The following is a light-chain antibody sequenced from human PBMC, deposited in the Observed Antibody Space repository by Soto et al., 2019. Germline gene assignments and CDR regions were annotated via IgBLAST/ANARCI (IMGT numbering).Light chain of an antibody. CDR1: QSIRSN. V-gene: IGKV3-11*01. Sequence: EIVMTQSPATLSVSPGERVIFSCRASQSIRSNLAWYQHKPGQAPRLLISDASAGATGIPARFSGSGSGTDFTLNISSLEPEDFAVYYCQQRNNWPAFSFGQGTRLEIK. CDR2: DAS. J-gene: IGKJ5*01. CDR3: QQRNNWPAFS.